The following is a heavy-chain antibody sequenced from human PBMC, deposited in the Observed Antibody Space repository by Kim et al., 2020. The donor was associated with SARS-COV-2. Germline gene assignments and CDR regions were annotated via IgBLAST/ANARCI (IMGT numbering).Heavy chain of an antibody. V-gene: IGHV3-43*01. CDR3: AKDGVAGYYYYYYMDV. J-gene: IGHJ6*03. Sequence: SVKGRFTISRDNSKNSLYLQMNSLRTEDTALYYCAKDGVAGYYYYYYMDVWGKGTTVTVSS.